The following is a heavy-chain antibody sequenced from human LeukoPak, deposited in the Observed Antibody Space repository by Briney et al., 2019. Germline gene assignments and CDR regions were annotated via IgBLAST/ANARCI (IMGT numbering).Heavy chain of an antibody. Sequence: GGSLRLSCAASGFTFSSYAMSWVRQAPGKGLEWVSAISGSGGSTYYADSGKGRFTISRDNSKNTLYLQMNSLRAEDTAVYYCAKEGGFDRTYYYYYYGMDVWGQGTTVTVSS. D-gene: IGHD1-26*01. V-gene: IGHV3-23*01. CDR2: ISGSGGST. CDR3: AKEGGFDRTYYYYYYGMDV. J-gene: IGHJ6*02. CDR1: GFTFSSYA.